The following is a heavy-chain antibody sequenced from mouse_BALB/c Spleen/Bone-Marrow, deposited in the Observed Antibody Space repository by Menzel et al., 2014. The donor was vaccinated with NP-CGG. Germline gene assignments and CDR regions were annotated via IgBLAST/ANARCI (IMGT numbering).Heavy chain of an antibody. V-gene: IGHV5-4*02. D-gene: IGHD4-1*01. Sequence: EVKLMESGGGLVKPGGSLKLSCAASGFTFSDYYMYWVRQTPEKRLEWVATISDGGSYTYYPDSVKGRFTISRDNAKNNLYLQMSSLKSEDTAMYYCANWAYWGEGTPVTVSA. J-gene: IGHJ3*01. CDR3: ANWAY. CDR2: ISDGGSYT. CDR1: GFTFSDYY.